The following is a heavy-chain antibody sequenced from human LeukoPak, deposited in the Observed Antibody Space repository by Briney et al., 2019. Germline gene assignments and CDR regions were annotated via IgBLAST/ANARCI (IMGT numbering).Heavy chain of an antibody. V-gene: IGHV4-59*12. CDR1: GGSISSYY. CDR2: IYYSGST. D-gene: IGHD3-3*01. J-gene: IGHJ4*02. Sequence: SETLSLTCTVSGGSISSYYWSWIRQPPGKGLEWIGYIYYSGSTNYNPSLKSRVTMSVDTSKNQFSLKLSSVTAADTAVYYCARSIGDFGVVIPYYFDYWGQGTLVTVSS. CDR3: ARSIGDFGVVIPYYFDY.